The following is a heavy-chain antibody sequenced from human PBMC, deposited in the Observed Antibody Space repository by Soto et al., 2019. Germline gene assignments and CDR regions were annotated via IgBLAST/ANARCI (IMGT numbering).Heavy chain of an antibody. CDR1: GFTFSSYS. CDR2: ISSSSSYI. Sequence: PGGSLRLSCAASGFTFSSYSMNWVRQAPGKGLEWVSSISSSSSYIYYADSVKGRFTISRDNAKNSLYLQMNSLRAEDTAVYYCARGGYGSGSYYGHWGQGTLVTVSS. V-gene: IGHV3-21*01. D-gene: IGHD3-10*01. J-gene: IGHJ4*02. CDR3: ARGGYGSGSYYGH.